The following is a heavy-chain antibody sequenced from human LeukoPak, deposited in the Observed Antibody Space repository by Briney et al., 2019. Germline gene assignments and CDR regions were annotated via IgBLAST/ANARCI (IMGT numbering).Heavy chain of an antibody. Sequence: SETLSLTCTVSGGSVSSYYWSWIRQPPGKGLEWIGYIYYSGNTNYNPSLKSRVTISVDTSKNQFSLKLSSVTAADTAVYYCARLWSEGNWENWFDPWGQGTLVTVSS. V-gene: IGHV4-59*02. D-gene: IGHD3-3*01. CDR3: ARLWSEGNWENWFDP. CDR1: GGSVSSYY. CDR2: IYYSGNT. J-gene: IGHJ5*02.